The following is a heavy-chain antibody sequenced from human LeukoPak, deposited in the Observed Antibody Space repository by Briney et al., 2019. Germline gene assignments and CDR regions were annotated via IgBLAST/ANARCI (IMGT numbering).Heavy chain of an antibody. V-gene: IGHV3-23*01. J-gene: IGHJ4*02. CDR3: AKDPAGYFDWLLN. CDR1: GFTFGSYA. D-gene: IGHD3-9*01. CDR2: IVGSGGIT. Sequence: GGSLRLSCEASGFTFGSYAMYWVRQAPGKGLEWVSGIVGSGGITQYADSVKGRFTISRDNSKNTVFLQLNSLRVEDTALYYCAKDPAGYFDWLLNWGQGTLVTVSS.